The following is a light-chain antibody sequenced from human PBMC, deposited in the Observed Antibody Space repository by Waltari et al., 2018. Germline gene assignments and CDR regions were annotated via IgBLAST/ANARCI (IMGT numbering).Light chain of an antibody. CDR2: WAS. V-gene: IGKV4-1*01. Sequence: DIVMTQSPDSLAVSLGERATINCRSSQSVFYNSNNKNYLAWYQQKPGQPPKLLIYWASTRESGVPDRFSGSGSGIDFALTITSLQAEDVAVYYCQQYFNTPYTFGQGTELEIK. CDR3: QQYFNTPYT. CDR1: QSVFYNSNNKNY. J-gene: IGKJ2*01.